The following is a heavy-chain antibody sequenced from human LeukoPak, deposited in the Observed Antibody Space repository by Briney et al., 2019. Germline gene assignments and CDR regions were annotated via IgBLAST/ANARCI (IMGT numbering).Heavy chain of an antibody. J-gene: IGHJ4*02. V-gene: IGHV4-39*07. Sequence: SETLSLTCTVSGASISSNNYYWGWVRQPPGKGLEWIGRIYTSGSTNYNPSLKSRVTISGDTSKNQFSLKLSSVTAADTAVYYCARDHTRYSVFDYWGQGTLVTVSS. CDR1: GASISSNNYY. CDR2: IYTSGST. CDR3: ARDHTRYSVFDY. D-gene: IGHD2-15*01.